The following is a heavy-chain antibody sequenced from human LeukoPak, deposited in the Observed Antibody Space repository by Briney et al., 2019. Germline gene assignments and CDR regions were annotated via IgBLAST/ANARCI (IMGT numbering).Heavy chain of an antibody. Sequence: SETLSLTCTVSGYSISSGYYWGWIRQPPGKGLEWIGSIYHSGSTYYNPSLKSRVTISVDTSKNQFSLKLGSVTAADTAVYYCARGGSYYPFDYWGQGTLVTVSS. V-gene: IGHV4-38-2*02. CDR2: IYHSGST. CDR1: GYSISSGYY. J-gene: IGHJ4*02. D-gene: IGHD1-26*01. CDR3: ARGGSYYPFDY.